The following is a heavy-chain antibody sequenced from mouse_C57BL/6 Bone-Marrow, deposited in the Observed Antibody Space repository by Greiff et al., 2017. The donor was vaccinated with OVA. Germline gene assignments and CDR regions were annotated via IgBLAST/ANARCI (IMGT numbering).Heavy chain of an antibody. V-gene: IGHV1-39*01. CDR2: INPNYGTT. CDR1: GYSFTDYN. CDR3: ARGRDGNYDWYFDV. J-gene: IGHJ1*03. Sequence: VQLQQSGPELVKPGASVKISCKASGYSFTDYNMNWVKQSNGKSLEWIGVINPNYGTTSYNQKFKGKATLTVDQSSSTAYMQLNSLTSEDSAVYYGARGRDGNYDWYFDVWGTGTTVTVSS. D-gene: IGHD2-1*01.